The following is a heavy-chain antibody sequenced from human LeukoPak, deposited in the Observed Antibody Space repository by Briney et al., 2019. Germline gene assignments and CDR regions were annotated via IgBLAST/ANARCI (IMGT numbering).Heavy chain of an antibody. CDR2: INTNTGNP. CDR1: GYTFTSYA. Sequence: ASVKDSCKASGYTFTSYAMNWVRQAPGQGLEWMGWINTNTGNPTYAQGFTGRFVFSLDSSVSTAYLQISNLMPEDTAKYYCAREILRFDIWGQGTMVTVSS. V-gene: IGHV7-4-1*02. J-gene: IGHJ3*02. CDR3: AREILRFDI.